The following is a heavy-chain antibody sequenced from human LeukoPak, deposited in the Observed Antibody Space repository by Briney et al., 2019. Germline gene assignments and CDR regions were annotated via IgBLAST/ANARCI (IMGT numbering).Heavy chain of an antibody. D-gene: IGHD3-10*01. CDR3: ARDPGFWYYGSGSYYPFDY. Sequence: ASVKVSCKASGYTFTSYGISWVRQAPGQGLERMGLISAYNGNTNYAQKLQGRVTMTTDTSTSTAYMELRSLRSDDTAVYYCARDPGFWYYGSGSYYPFDYWGQGTLVTVSS. J-gene: IGHJ4*02. CDR2: ISAYNGNT. CDR1: GYTFTSYG. V-gene: IGHV1-18*01.